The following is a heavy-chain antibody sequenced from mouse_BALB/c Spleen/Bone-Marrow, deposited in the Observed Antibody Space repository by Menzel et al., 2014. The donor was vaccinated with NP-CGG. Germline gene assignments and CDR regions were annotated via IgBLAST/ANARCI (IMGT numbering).Heavy chain of an antibody. CDR2: IWRGGST. V-gene: IGHV2-5-1*01. CDR3: AIDGYYAMDY. D-gene: IGHD2-3*01. J-gene: IGHJ4*01. CDR1: GFSLXSYG. Sequence: VQLQESGPSLVQPSQSLSITCTVSGFSLXSYGVHWVRQSPGRGLEWLGVIWRGGSTDYNAAFMSRLSITKDNSKSQVFFKMNSPQADDTAIYYCAIDGYYAMDYWGQGTSVTVSS.